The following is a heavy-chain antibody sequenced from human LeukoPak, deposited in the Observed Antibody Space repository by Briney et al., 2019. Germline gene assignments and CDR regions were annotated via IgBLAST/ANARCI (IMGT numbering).Heavy chain of an antibody. D-gene: IGHD5-18*01. CDR2: INHSGST. CDR3: AREPGYSYGYGFDY. Sequence: SETLSLTCAVYGGSFSGYYWSWIRQPPGKGLEWIGEINHSGSTNYNPSLKSRVTISVDTSKNQFSLKLSSVTAADTAVYYCAREPGYSYGYGFDYWGQGTLVTVSA. CDR1: GGSFSGYY. V-gene: IGHV4-34*01. J-gene: IGHJ4*02.